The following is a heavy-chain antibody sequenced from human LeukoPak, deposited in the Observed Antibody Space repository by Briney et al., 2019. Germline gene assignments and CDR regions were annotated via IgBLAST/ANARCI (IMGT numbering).Heavy chain of an antibody. V-gene: IGHV3-7*03. Sequence: PGGSLRLSCAASGFTFSSYWMSWVRQAPGKGLEWVANIKQDGSEKYYVDSVKGRFTISRDNATNSLYLQMNSLGAEDTALYHCARFYSSGWFGALDYWGQGILVTVSS. CDR2: IKQDGSEK. D-gene: IGHD6-19*01. J-gene: IGHJ4*02. CDR1: GFTFSSYW. CDR3: ARFYSSGWFGALDY.